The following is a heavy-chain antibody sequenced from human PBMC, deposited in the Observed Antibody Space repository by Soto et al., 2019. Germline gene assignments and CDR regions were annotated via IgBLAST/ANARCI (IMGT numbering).Heavy chain of an antibody. V-gene: IGHV4-59*01. CDR2: IYYTGST. CDR1: GGSIRSYY. D-gene: IGHD1-1*01. Sequence: QVQLQESGPGLVKPSETLSLTCTVSGGSIRSYYWSWIRQPPGKGPEWIGFIYYTGSTNYNPSLKSRVTISLDTSKNQFSLNLTSVTAADTAVYYCARERIIPWNDEPNYFDPWGQGTLVTVSS. CDR3: ARERIIPWNDEPNYFDP. J-gene: IGHJ5*02.